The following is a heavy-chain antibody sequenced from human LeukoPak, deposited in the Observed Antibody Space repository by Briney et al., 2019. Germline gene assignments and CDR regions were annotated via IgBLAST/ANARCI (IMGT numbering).Heavy chain of an antibody. J-gene: IGHJ4*02. V-gene: IGHV1-2*02. Sequence: ASVKVSCKASGYSFTDYYMHWVRQAPGQGLEWMGWISPRSGDTSYAQKFQGRVTMTRDTSINTVDMDLSGLTSDDTAVFYCARGREIHGGSDTKLDDYWGQGALVTVSS. CDR2: ISPRSGDT. D-gene: IGHD3-10*01. CDR1: GYSFTDYY. CDR3: ARGREIHGGSDTKLDDY.